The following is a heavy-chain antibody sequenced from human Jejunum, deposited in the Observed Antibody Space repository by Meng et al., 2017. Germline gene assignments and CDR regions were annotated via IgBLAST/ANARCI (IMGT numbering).Heavy chain of an antibody. J-gene: IGHJ4*02. CDR1: GDFTSSSDR. D-gene: IGHD3-10*01. V-gene: IGHV4-4*02. Sequence: HLQDAGPGLVKPSGTLSLTCAVAGDFTSSSDRWTWVRQAPGRGLEWIGEVWHSGATYYNPSLESRLTISIDTSNNRFSLELSSATAADTAVYYCARGVLERYFDYWGQGALVTVSS. CDR3: ARGVLERYFDY. CDR2: VWHSGAT.